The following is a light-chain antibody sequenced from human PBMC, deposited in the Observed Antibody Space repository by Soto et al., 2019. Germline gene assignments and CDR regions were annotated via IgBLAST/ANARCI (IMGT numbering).Light chain of an antibody. CDR2: EAS. J-gene: IGKJ1*01. V-gene: IGKV3-11*01. CDR3: QQRSNWPPTWT. CDR1: QSIGCF. Sequence: EIVLTQSPATLSLSPGERATLFFRASQSIGCFLAWYQQRPGQAPRLLIYEASNRPTGIPARFSGSGSGTDFTLTISSLEPEDFAVYYCQQRSNWPPTWTFGQGTKVDIK.